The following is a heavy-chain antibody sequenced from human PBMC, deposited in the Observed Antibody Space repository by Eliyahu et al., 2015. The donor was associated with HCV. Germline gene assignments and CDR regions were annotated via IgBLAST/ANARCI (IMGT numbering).Heavy chain of an antibody. CDR3: ARGGHTTIDF. CDR1: GYTFTGYX. J-gene: IGHJ4*02. D-gene: IGHD1-1*01. V-gene: IGHV1-2*02. Sequence: QLQLVQSGAEEKKPGASVKXSCKTSGYTFTGYXIHWVRRAXGQGLEWIGXIDPNNGXTNSAQKFQGRVTVTGDTSTSTAYMELSRLRSDDTGVYYCARGGHTTIDFWGQGTLVTVSS. CDR2: IDPNNGXT.